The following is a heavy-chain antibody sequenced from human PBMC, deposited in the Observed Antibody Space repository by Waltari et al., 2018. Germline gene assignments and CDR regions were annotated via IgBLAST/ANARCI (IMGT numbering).Heavy chain of an antibody. J-gene: IGHJ4*02. V-gene: IGHV4-39*01. CDR1: GGSISSSSYY. D-gene: IGHD3-16*01. CDR2: IYYSGST. Sequence: QLQLQESGPGLVKPSETLSLTCTVSGGSISSSSYYWGWIRQPPGKGLEWIGSIYYSGSTYSNPSLKSRVTISVDTSKNQFSLKLSSVTAADTAVYYCARLPHGGPFDYWGQGTLVTVSS. CDR3: ARLPHGGPFDY.